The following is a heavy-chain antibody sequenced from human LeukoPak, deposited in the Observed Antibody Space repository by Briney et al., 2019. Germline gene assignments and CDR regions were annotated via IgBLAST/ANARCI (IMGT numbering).Heavy chain of an antibody. V-gene: IGHV3-23*01. J-gene: IGHJ4*02. CDR2: IRGSGSNT. CDR1: GFTFSSYA. CDR3: AKDTYSARTNDY. Sequence: QSGGSLRLSCAASGFTFSSYAMSWVRQAPGKGPEWVSSIRGSGSNTYYADSVKGRFTISRDNSKNTLYLQMNSLRAEDTAVYYCAKDTYSARTNDYWGQGTLVTVSS. D-gene: IGHD6-13*01.